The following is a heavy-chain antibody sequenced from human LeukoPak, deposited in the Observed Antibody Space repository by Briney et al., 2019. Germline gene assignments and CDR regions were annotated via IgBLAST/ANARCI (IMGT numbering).Heavy chain of an antibody. Sequence: SETLSLTCTASGGSITNNHYYWGWIRQPPGKGLEWIGTIFHSGSTYYNPSLESRVTISVDTSKSQFSLNLRSVTAADTALYYCARRVASALRVVVVTSDWYFDLWGRGTLVTVSS. D-gene: IGHD2-21*02. CDR2: IFHSGST. CDR3: ARRVASALRVVVVTSDWYFDL. J-gene: IGHJ2*01. CDR1: GGSITNNHYY. V-gene: IGHV4-39*01.